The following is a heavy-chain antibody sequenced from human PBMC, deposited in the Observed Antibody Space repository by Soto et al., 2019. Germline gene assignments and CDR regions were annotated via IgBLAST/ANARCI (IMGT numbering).Heavy chain of an antibody. CDR2: IYYSGST. CDR3: ARYYDYVWGRLY. D-gene: IGHD3-16*01. V-gene: IGHV4-30-4*01. CDR1: GGSISSGDYY. J-gene: IGHJ4*02. Sequence: QVQLQESGPGLVKPSQTLSLTCTVSGGSISSGDYYWSWIRQPPGKGLEWIGYIYYSGSTYYNPSLQSRVIISVDTSKNQFSLKLRSVPAADTAVYCCARYYDYVWGRLYWGQGPLVTVSS.